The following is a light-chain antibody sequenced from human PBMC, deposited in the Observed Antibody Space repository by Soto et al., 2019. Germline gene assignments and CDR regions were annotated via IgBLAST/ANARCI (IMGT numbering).Light chain of an antibody. CDR1: QSVSSSY. J-gene: IGKJ3*01. Sequence: EIVLTQSPGTLSLSPGERATLSCRASQSVSSSYLAWYQQKPGQAPRLLIYGASSGATGIPDRFSDSGSGTDFTLTISRLEPEDFAVYYCQQYGSSPRSVTFGPGTKVDIK. CDR3: QQYGSSPRSVT. CDR2: GAS. V-gene: IGKV3-20*01.